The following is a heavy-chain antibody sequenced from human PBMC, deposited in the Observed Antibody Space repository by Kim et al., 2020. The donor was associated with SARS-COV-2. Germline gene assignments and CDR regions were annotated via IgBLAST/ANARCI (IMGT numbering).Heavy chain of an antibody. V-gene: IGHV4-39*07. CDR3: ARGKRTPRWLQFDNWFDP. D-gene: IGHD5-12*01. Sequence: SETLSLTCTVSGGSISSSSYYWGWIRQPPGKGLEWIGSIYYSGSTYYNPSLKSRVTISVDTSKNQFSLKLSSVTAADTAVYYCARGKRTPRWLQFDNWFDPWGQGTLVTVSS. CDR2: IYYSGST. CDR1: GGSISSSSYY. J-gene: IGHJ5*02.